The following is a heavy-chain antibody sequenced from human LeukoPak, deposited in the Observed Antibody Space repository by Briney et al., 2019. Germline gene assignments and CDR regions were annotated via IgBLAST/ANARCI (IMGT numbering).Heavy chain of an antibody. CDR3: ATISGYGDYPINDY. Sequence: GGSLRLSCAASGFTFSSYAMSWVRQAPGKGLEWVSAISGSGGSTYYADSVKGRFTISRDNYKNTLYLQMNSLRAEDTAVYYCATISGYGDYPINDYWGQGTLVTVSS. J-gene: IGHJ4*02. D-gene: IGHD4-17*01. CDR1: GFTFSSYA. V-gene: IGHV3-23*01. CDR2: ISGSGGST.